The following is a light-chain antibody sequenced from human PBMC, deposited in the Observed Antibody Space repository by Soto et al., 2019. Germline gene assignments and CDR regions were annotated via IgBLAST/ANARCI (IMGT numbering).Light chain of an antibody. CDR3: YQRSNWPYT. CDR1: QSVRRN. J-gene: IGKJ2*01. V-gene: IGKV3-11*01. Sequence: EIVLTQSPATLSLSPGERATLSCRASQSVRRNLAWYHQKPGQAPRLLIYDASNRATGIPARFSGSGSGTDFTLTISSLEPEDSAVYYYYQRSNWPYTFGQGTKLEIK. CDR2: DAS.